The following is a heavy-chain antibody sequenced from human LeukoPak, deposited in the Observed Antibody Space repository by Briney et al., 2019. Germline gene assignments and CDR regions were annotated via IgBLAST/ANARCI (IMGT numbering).Heavy chain of an antibody. V-gene: IGHV4-59*01. CDR3: ARGDDYGDYSFDY. CDR2: IYYSGST. CDR1: GGSISSYY. J-gene: IGHJ4*02. Sequence: PSETLSLTCTVSGGSISSYYWSWIRQPPGKGLEWIGYIYYSGSTNYNPSLKSRVTISVDTSKNQFSLKLGSVTAADTAVYYCARGDDYGDYSFDYWGQGTLVTVSS. D-gene: IGHD4-17*01.